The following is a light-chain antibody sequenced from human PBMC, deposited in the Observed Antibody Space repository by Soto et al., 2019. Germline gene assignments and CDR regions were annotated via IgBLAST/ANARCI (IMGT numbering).Light chain of an antibody. V-gene: IGKV3-20*01. CDR2: GAS. CDR1: QRVSSRY. J-gene: IGKJ1*01. Sequence: EFVLTQSPGTLSLSPGESATLXXRARQRVSSRYLAWYQQKPGQAPRXXIYGASSRATGSPDRFSGSGSGTDFTLTSSRLEPEDFAVYYCQQYGSSPRTFGQGTKVEIK. CDR3: QQYGSSPRT.